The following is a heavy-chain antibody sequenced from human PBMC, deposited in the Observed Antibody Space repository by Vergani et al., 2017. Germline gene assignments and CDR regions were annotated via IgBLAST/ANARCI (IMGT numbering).Heavy chain of an antibody. V-gene: IGHV1-69*12. Sequence: QVQLVQSGAEVKKPGSSVKVSCKASGGTFSSYAISWVRQAPGQGLEWMGGIIPIFGTANYAQKFQGRVTITADESTSTAYMELSSLRSEYTAVYYCARDLETSCWSGYSNSNGDYWGQGTLVTVSS. CDR3: ARDLETSCWSGYSNSNGDY. J-gene: IGHJ4*02. CDR1: GGTFSSYA. CDR2: IIPIFGTA. D-gene: IGHD3-3*01.